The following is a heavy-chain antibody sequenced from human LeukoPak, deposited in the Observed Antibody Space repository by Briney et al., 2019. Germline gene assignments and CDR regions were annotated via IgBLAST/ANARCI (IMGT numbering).Heavy chain of an antibody. CDR3: AKTSWRKQWLVYNFDY. V-gene: IGHV3-30*18. CDR1: GFTFSSYG. CDR2: ISYDGSNK. Sequence: PGGPLRLSCAASGFTFSSYGMHWVRQAPGKGLEWVAVISYDGSNKYYADSVKGRFTISRDNSKNTLYLQMNSLRAEDTAVYYCAKTSWRKQWLVYNFDYWGQGTLVTVSS. J-gene: IGHJ4*02. D-gene: IGHD6-19*01.